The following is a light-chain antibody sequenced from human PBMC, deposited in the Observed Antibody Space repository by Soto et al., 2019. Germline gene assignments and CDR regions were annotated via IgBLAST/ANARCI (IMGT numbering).Light chain of an antibody. CDR3: KQLNSYPIT. J-gene: IGKJ5*01. CDR2: AAS. CDR1: QGISSY. V-gene: IGKV1-9*01. Sequence: DIQLTQSPSFLSASVGDRVTITCRASQGISSYLAWYQQKPGKAPKLLIYAASTLQSGVPSRFSGSGSGTEFPLTISSLQPEEFATYYCKQLNSYPITFGQGTRLEIK.